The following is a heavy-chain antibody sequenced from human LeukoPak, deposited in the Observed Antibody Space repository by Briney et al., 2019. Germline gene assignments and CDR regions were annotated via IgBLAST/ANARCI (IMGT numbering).Heavy chain of an antibody. D-gene: IGHD2-15*01. V-gene: IGHV3-53*04. CDR1: GFTVNSNY. CDR2: IYSGGST. Sequence: GGSLRLSCAASGFTVNSNYMSWVRQPPGKGLEWVSVIYSGGSTYYADSVKGRFTISRHSSKNTLYLQMTSLRAEDTAVYYCARGPLCSGVSCRYSGMDVWGQGTTVTVSS. CDR3: ARGPLCSGVSCRYSGMDV. J-gene: IGHJ6*02.